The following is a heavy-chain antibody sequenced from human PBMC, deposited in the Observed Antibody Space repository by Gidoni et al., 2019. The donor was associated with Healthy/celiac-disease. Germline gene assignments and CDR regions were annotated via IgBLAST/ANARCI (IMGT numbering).Heavy chain of an antibody. CDR2: VSYGVSNK. D-gene: IGHD6-19*01. Sequence: AVVSYGVSNKYYADSVKGRFTISRDNSKNTLSLQMHSLRPDDTAVYYCARGYSSGWFIDAFDIWGQGTMVTVSS. CDR3: ARGYSSGWFIDAFDI. J-gene: IGHJ3*02. V-gene: IGHV3-30*03.